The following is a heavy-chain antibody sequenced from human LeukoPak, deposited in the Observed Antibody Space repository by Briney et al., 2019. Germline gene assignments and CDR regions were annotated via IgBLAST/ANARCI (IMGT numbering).Heavy chain of an antibody. J-gene: IGHJ4*02. V-gene: IGHV3-15*01. CDR2: TKSSSDGGTI. CDR1: GFTFTNAW. Sequence: GGSLRLSCAASGFTFTNAWMSWVRQAPGKGLEWVGRTKSSSDGGTIDYAAPVKGRFTISRDDSKNTLYLQMNSLKTEDTAVYYCTTWPARSFDSWGQGTLATVSS. D-gene: IGHD5-12*01. CDR3: TTWPARSFDS.